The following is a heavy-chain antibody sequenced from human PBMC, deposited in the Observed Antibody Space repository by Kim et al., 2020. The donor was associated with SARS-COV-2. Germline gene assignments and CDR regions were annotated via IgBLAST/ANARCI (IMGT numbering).Heavy chain of an antibody. CDR3: ARDKWHYDFWRGREPNWYFDL. CDR1: GFTFSSYA. V-gene: IGHV3-30*04. CDR2: ISYDGSNK. D-gene: IGHD3-3*01. Sequence: GGSLRLSCAASGFTFSSYAMHWVRQAPGKGLEWVAVISYDGSNKYYVDSVKGRFTISRDNSKNTRYLQMNSLRAEDTAVYYCARDKWHYDFWRGREPNWYFDLWGRGTLVTVSS. J-gene: IGHJ2*01.